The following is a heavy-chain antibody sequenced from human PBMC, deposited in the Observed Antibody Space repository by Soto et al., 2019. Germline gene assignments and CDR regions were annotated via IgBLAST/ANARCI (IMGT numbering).Heavy chain of an antibody. V-gene: IGHV3-23*01. CDR2: ISNNGGST. Sequence: GSLRLSCAASGFNFSHYAMSWVRQATGKGLEWVSVISNNGGSTYYADSVKGRFTISRDNSKNTLYLQMNSLRAEDTAVYYCAKARAQYYDFWSGYPVDYWGQGTLVTVSS. D-gene: IGHD3-3*01. CDR3: AKARAQYYDFWSGYPVDY. CDR1: GFNFSHYA. J-gene: IGHJ4*02.